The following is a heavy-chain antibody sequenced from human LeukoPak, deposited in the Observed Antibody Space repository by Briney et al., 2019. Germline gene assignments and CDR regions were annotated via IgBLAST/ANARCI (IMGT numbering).Heavy chain of an antibody. J-gene: IGHJ4*02. V-gene: IGHV4-34*01. CDR2: INHSGST. D-gene: IGHD6-19*01. CDR1: GGSFSGYY. Sequence: MSSETLSLTCAVYGGSFSGYYWSWIRQPPGKGLEWIGEINHSGSTNYNPSLKSRVTISADTSKNQFSLKLSSVTAADTAVYYCASIAVAGRVSDYWGQGTLVTVSS. CDR3: ASIAVAGRVSDY.